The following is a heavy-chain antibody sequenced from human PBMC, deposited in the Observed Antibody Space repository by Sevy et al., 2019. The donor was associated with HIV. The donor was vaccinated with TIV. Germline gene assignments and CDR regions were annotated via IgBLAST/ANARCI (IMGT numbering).Heavy chain of an antibody. CDR3: ARGDIVVVPAARSYYYYGMDV. V-gene: IGHV3-30*04. J-gene: IGHJ6*02. CDR1: GFTFTSYA. Sequence: GGSLRLSCKPSGFTFTSYAMNWVRQAPGKGLEWVAVISYDGSNKYYADSVKGRFTISRDNSKNTLYLQMNSLRAEDTAVYYCARGDIVVVPAARSYYYYGMDVWGQGTTVTVSS. CDR2: ISYDGSNK. D-gene: IGHD2-2*01.